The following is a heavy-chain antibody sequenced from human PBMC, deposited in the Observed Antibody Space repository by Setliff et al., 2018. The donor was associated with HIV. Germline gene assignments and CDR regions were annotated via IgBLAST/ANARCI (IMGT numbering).Heavy chain of an antibody. J-gene: IGHJ4*02. CDR3: SRQMTIPGVAVTPVDY. Sequence: PSETLSLTCTVPGGSIRSYYWSWIRQSPGKGREWIGYVFYNGDTAYNPSLKSRLTISVDTSKSQYSLKLTAVTAADTAVYYCSRQMTIPGVAVTPVDYWGQGALVTVSS. D-gene: IGHD3-3*01. CDR1: GGSIRSYY. V-gene: IGHV4-59*08. CDR2: VFYNGDT.